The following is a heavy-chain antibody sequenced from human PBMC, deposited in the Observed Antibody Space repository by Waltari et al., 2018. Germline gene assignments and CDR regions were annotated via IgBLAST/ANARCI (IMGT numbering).Heavy chain of an antibody. V-gene: IGHV1-46*01. Sequence: HWVRQAPGQGLEWMGIINPSGGSTSYAQKFQGRVTMTRDTSTSTVYMELSSLRSEDTAVYYCARDYYGSGSYLYYGMDVWGQGTTVTVSS. D-gene: IGHD3-10*01. J-gene: IGHJ6*02. CDR3: ARDYYGSGSYLYYGMDV. CDR2: INPSGGST.